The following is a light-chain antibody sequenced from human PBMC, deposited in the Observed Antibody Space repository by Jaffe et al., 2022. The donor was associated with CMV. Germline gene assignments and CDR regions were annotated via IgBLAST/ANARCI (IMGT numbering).Light chain of an antibody. V-gene: IGLV1-40*01. CDR3: QSYDGSFYV. Sequence: QSVLTQPPSVSGAPGQMVTISCTGTSSNIGAGHDVHWYQQLPGTAPKLLIYGNIYRPSGVSDRFSGSNSGTSASLAITGLQAEDEADYYCQSYDGSFYVFGTGTKVTVL. CDR2: GNI. CDR1: SSNIGAGHD. J-gene: IGLJ1*01.